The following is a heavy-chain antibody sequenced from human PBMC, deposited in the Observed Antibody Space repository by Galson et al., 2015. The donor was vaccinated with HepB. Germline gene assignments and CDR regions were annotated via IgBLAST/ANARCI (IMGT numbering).Heavy chain of an antibody. D-gene: IGHD7-27*01. CDR3: ARDPPLGAPFDY. Sequence: SLRLSCAASGFTFNDYNMIWVRQAPGKGLEWVSSISSDSSYIYYADSVRGRFTIFRDNAKNSLYLQMNSLTVEDTAIYYCARDPPLGAPFDYWGQGTLVTVSS. CDR1: GFTFNDYN. CDR2: ISSDSSYI. V-gene: IGHV3-21*01. J-gene: IGHJ4*02.